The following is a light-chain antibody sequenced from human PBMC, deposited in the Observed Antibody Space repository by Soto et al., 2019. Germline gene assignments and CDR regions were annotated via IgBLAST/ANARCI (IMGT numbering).Light chain of an antibody. CDR1: QTISTY. CDR3: QQSYSPLLT. CDR2: AAS. J-gene: IGKJ4*01. Sequence: DIQMTQSPSSLSASVGDRLTITCRASQTISTYLNWYQQRPGKAPRFLIYAASTLQGGVPSRFSGSGSGIDFTLTINNLQPEDFATYYCQQSYSPLLTFGGGTKV. V-gene: IGKV1-39*01.